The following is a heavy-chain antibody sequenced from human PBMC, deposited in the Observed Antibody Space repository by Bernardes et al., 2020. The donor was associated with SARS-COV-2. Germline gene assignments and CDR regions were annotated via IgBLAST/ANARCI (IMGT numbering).Heavy chain of an antibody. CDR2: IIANGVDT. J-gene: IGHJ5*02. D-gene: IGHD1-26*01. CDR3: AKDYANPRVRPMGATQLDP. V-gene: IGHV3-23*01. CDR1: GSSFSTYA. Sequence: GGSLRPSCVVSGSSFSTYAMSWLRQAPGEGLGWISVIIANGVDTFYSDPVKVRFTISRDNFKNTLYLQMNSLGVEETAIYYCAKDYANPRVRPMGATQLDPWGQGTLVIGAS.